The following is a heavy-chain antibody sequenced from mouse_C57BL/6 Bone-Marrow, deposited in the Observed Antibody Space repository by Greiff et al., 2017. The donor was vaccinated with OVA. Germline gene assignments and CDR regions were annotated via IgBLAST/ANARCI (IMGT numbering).Heavy chain of an antibody. CDR2: INTSTGGT. V-gene: IGHV1-42*01. CDR1: GYSFTGYY. Sequence: VQLQQSGPELVKPGASVKISCKASGYSFTGYYMNWVKQSPEKSLEWIGEINTSTGGTTYNQKFKAKATLTVDKSSSTAYMQLKSLTSEDSAVYYCASWEAHFDYWGQGTTLTVSS. D-gene: IGHD4-1*01. J-gene: IGHJ2*01. CDR3: ASWEAHFDY.